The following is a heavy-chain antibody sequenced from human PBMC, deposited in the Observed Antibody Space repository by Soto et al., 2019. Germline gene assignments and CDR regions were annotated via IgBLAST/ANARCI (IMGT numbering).Heavy chain of an antibody. CDR1: GFTFSSYA. D-gene: IGHD3-22*01. V-gene: IGHV3-64*01. CDR3: ARELGDYYDSSGYYPYYFDL. CDR2: ITPNGGST. J-gene: IGHJ4*02. Sequence: EVQLVESGGGLVQPGGSLRLSCAASGFTFSSYAMHWIRQAPGKGLDYVSAITPNGGSTYYANSAKGRFTISRDNSKNTLYLQMGSLRAEDMAVYYCARELGDYYDSSGYYPYYFDLWGQGTLVTVSS.